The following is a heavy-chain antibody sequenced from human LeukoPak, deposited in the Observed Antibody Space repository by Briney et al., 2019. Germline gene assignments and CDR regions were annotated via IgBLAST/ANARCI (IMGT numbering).Heavy chain of an antibody. CDR2: IWYDGSNK. Sequence: QPGGSLRLSCAASGFTFSGYGMHWVRQPPGKGLEWVAVIWYDGSNKYYADSVKGRFTISRDNSKNTLYLQMNSLRADDTAVYYCAREGTGYYTAYWGQGTLVTVSS. J-gene: IGHJ4*02. CDR3: AREGTGYYTAY. CDR1: GFTFSGYG. D-gene: IGHD3/OR15-3a*01. V-gene: IGHV3-33*01.